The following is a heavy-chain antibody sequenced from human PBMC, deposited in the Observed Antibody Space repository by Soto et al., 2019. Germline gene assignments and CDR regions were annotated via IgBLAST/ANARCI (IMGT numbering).Heavy chain of an antibody. Sequence: ASETLSLTCAVYGGSFSGYYWSWIRQPPGKGLEWIGEINHSGSTNYNPSLKSRVTISVDTSKNQFSLKLSSVTAADTAVYYCAGTAVAGDVDYWGQGTLVTVSS. D-gene: IGHD6-19*01. CDR2: INHSGST. V-gene: IGHV4-34*01. CDR3: AGTAVAGDVDY. J-gene: IGHJ4*02. CDR1: GGSFSGYY.